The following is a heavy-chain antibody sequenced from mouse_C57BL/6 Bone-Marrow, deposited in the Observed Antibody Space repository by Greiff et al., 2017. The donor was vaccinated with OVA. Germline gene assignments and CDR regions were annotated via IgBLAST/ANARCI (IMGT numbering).Heavy chain of an antibody. CDR1: GYSITSGYY. Sequence: EVKLMESGPGLVKPSQSLSLTCSVTGYSITSGYYWNWIRQFPGNKLEWMGYISYDGSNNYNPSLKNRISITRDTSKNQFFLKLNSVTTEDTATYYCARRGLYYRGDYAMDYWGQGTSVTVAS. J-gene: IGHJ4*01. V-gene: IGHV3-6*01. CDR2: ISYDGSN. D-gene: IGHD2-14*01. CDR3: ARRGLYYRGDYAMDY.